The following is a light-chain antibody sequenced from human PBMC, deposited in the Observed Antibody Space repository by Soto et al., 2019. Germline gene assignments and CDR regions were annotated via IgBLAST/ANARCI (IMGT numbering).Light chain of an antibody. V-gene: IGKV1-9*01. J-gene: IGKJ5*01. Sequence: DIQMTQSPSTLSASVGDRVTISCGSSQALNSYLARYQQKPGKAPKLLIFAASTLQSGVPSRFSRSRSGTDFTLTISSLQPEEFASFCCQQRSYWPPMITLGQGTPLE. CDR1: QALNSY. CDR2: AAS. CDR3: QQRSYWPPMIT.